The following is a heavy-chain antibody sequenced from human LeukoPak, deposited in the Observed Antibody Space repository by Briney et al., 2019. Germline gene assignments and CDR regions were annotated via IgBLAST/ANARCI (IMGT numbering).Heavy chain of an antibody. J-gene: IGHJ6*02. CDR2: IYYSGST. V-gene: IGHV4-30-4*01. D-gene: IGHD4-23*01. CDR3: ARESTVVTPVDYYYYGMDV. Sequence: SQTLSLTCTVSGGSISSVDYYWSWIPQPPAKGLEWIGYIYYSGSTYYNPSLKSRVTISVDTSKNQFSLKLSSVTAADTAVYYCARESTVVTPVDYYYYGMDVWGQGTTVTVSS. CDR1: GGSISSVDYY.